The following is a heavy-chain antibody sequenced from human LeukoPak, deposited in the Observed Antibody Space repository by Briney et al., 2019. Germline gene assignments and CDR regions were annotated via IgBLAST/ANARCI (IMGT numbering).Heavy chain of an antibody. CDR1: GGSISSYY. V-gene: IGHV4-59*08. CDR2: IYYSGST. J-gene: IGHJ5*02. CDR3: ARGRAVARRGDNWFDP. D-gene: IGHD6-19*01. Sequence: PSETLSLTCTVSGGSISSYYWSWIRQPPGKGLEWIGYIYYSGSTNYNPSLKSRVTISVDTSKNQFSLKLSSVTAADTAVYYCARGRAVARRGDNWFDPWGRGTLVTVSS.